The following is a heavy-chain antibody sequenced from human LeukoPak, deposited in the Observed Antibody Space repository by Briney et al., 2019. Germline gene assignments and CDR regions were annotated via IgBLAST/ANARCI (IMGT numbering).Heavy chain of an antibody. Sequence: ASVNVSCKASGGTFSSYAISWVRQAPGQGLEWMGGIIPIFGTANYAQKFQGRVTITTDESTSTAYMELSSLRSEDTAVYYCVDRTSSGYYYWGQGTLVTVSS. V-gene: IGHV1-69*05. CDR3: VDRTSSGYYY. J-gene: IGHJ4*02. CDR2: IIPIFGTA. D-gene: IGHD3-22*01. CDR1: GGTFSSYA.